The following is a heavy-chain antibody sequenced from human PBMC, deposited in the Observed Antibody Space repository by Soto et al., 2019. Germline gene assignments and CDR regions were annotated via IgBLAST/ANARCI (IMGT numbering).Heavy chain of an antibody. V-gene: IGHV1-18*01. Sequence: ASVKVSCKASGYTFTNYPITWVRRAPGQGLEWMGWISAHSGDTKYAQKFQGRVTMTTDTSTSTAYLELRSLRSDDTAVYYCGSTIKMLYLAPTYWRQGTLITVSS. CDR1: GYTFTNYP. J-gene: IGHJ4*02. CDR2: ISAHSGDT. D-gene: IGHD2-8*01. CDR3: GSTIKMLYLAPTY.